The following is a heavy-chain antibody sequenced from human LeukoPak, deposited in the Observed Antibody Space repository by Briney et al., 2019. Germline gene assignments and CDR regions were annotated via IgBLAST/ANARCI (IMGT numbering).Heavy chain of an antibody. V-gene: IGHV4-59*01. CDR2: IYYSGST. D-gene: IGHD3-22*01. CDR3: ARAKVTYYYDGSGYYYFDT. CDR1: AVSISGSY. Sequence: SETLSLTCTVSAVSISGSYWAWIRQSPGQGLEWIGHIYYSGSTNYNPSLKSQVTISVDTSKKQFSLKLRSVTAADTAVYYCARAKVTYYYDGSGYYYFDTWGQGTLVTVSS. J-gene: IGHJ4*02.